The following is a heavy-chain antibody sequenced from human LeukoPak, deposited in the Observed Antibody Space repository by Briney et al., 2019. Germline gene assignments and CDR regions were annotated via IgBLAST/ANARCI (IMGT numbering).Heavy chain of an antibody. CDR3: ARGSYSSGWYRKTNAFDI. CDR2: IYTSGST. CDR1: GGSISSYY. Sequence: SETLSLTCTVSGGSISSYYWSWIRQPAGKGLEWIGRIYTSGSTNYNPSLKSRVTISVDTSKNQFSLKLSSVTAADTAVYYCARGSYSSGWYRKTNAFDIWGQGTMVTVSS. V-gene: IGHV4-4*07. D-gene: IGHD6-19*01. J-gene: IGHJ3*02.